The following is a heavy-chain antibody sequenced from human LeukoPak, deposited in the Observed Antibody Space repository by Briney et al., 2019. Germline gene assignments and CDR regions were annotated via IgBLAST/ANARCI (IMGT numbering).Heavy chain of an antibody. CDR1: GFTFDDYA. Sequence: PGRSLRLSCAASGFTFDDYAMHWVRQAPGKGLEWVSGISWNSGSIGYADSVKGRFTISRDNAKNSLYLQMNSLRAEDTALYYCASYGSGSAAAAAPPYYYGMDVWGQGTTVTVSS. J-gene: IGHJ6*02. V-gene: IGHV3-9*01. D-gene: IGHD3-10*01. CDR2: ISWNSGSI. CDR3: ASYGSGSAAAAAPPYYYGMDV.